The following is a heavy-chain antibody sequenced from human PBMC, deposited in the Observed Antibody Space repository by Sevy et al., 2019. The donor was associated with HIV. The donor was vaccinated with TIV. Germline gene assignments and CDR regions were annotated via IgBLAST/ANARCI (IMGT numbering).Heavy chain of an antibody. V-gene: IGHV3-23*01. Sequence: GGSLRLSCAVSGFSFDSYGMTWVRQAPGKGLEWVSGISGSGTRTYYADSVKGRFIISRDNSKNTLYLQMNSLRSEDTAIYYLGKGGGVHYDPDEIGYYFYYYNMDVWGKGTTVTISS. CDR1: GFSFDSYG. CDR3: GKGGGVHYDPDEIGYYFYYYNMDV. D-gene: IGHD3-22*01. J-gene: IGHJ6*03. CDR2: ISGSGTRT.